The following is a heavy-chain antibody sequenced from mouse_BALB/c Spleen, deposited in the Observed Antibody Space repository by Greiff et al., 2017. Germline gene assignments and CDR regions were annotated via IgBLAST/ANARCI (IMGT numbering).Heavy chain of an antibody. V-gene: IGHV5-9-3*01. CDR1: GFTFSSYA. Sequence: DVKLVESGGGLVKPGGSLKLSCAASGFTFSSYAMSWVRQTPEKRLEWVATISSGGSYTYYPDSVKGRFTISRDNAKNTLYLQMSSLRSEDTAMYYCARQGRYYFDYWGQGTTLTVSS. CDR3: ARQGRYYFDY. CDR2: ISSGGSYT. D-gene: IGHD3-3*01. J-gene: IGHJ2*01.